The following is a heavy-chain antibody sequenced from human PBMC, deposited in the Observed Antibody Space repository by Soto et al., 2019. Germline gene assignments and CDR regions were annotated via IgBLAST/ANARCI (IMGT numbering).Heavy chain of an antibody. D-gene: IGHD6-6*01. J-gene: IGHJ6*02. CDR2: IYPGDSDT. CDR1: GYSFTSYW. V-gene: IGHV5-51*01. CDR3: AGTYSSSPQDDYGMDV. Sequence: CKGSGYSFTSYWIGWVRQMPGKGLEWMGIIYPGDSDTRYSPSFQGQVTISADKSISTAYLQWSSLKASDTAMYYCAGTYSSSPQDDYGMDVWGQGTTVTVSS.